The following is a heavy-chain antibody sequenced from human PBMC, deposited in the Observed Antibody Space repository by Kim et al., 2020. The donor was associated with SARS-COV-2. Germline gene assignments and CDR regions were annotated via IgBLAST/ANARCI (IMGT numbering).Heavy chain of an antibody. Sequence: GGSLRLSCAASGFTFSSYGMHWVRQAPGKGLEWVAVIWYDGSNKYYADSVKGRFTISRDNSKNTLYLQMNSLRAEDTAVYYCARDGDPYYDILTGSINYYGMDVWGQGTTVTVSS. CDR1: GFTFSSYG. J-gene: IGHJ6*02. CDR3: ARDGDPYYDILTGSINYYGMDV. V-gene: IGHV3-33*01. CDR2: IWYDGSNK. D-gene: IGHD3-9*01.